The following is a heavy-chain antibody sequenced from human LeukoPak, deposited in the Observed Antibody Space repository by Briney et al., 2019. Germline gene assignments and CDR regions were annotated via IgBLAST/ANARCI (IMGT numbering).Heavy chain of an antibody. Sequence: GGSLRPSCEASESTFGVFTMHWVRKPRGKGLEWSSLISWDGADTYYADSVKGRFTISRDNSKNSLYLQMNSLRTDDTALYYCAKDSANTYLPDYWGQGTLVTVSS. D-gene: IGHD2-2*02. CDR2: ISWDGADT. V-gene: IGHV3-43*01. CDR3: AKDSANTYLPDY. J-gene: IGHJ4*02. CDR1: ESTFGVFT.